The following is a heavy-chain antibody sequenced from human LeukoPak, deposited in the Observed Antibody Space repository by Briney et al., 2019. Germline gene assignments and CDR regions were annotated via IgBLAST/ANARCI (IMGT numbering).Heavy chain of an antibody. D-gene: IGHD1-26*01. J-gene: IGHJ6*03. Sequence: PSETLSLTCTVSAGSINNYYWSWIRQPPGKGREWIGYIYYSGSTKYNPSLKSRVTISIDTSKNQFSLKLSSMTAADTAMYYCAGVVGGSYSMDVWGQGTTVTVSS. CDR1: AGSINNYY. CDR2: IYYSGST. V-gene: IGHV4-59*01. CDR3: AGVVGGSYSMDV.